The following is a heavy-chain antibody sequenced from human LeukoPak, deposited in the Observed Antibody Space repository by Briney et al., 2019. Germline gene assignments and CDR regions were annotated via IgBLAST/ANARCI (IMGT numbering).Heavy chain of an antibody. CDR2: ISAYNGNT. CDR1: GYTFTSYG. V-gene: IGHV1-18*01. Sequence: ASVKVSCKTSGYTFTSYGVSWVRQAPGQGLGWMGWISAYNGNTNYAQKLQDRVTMTTDTSTSTAYMDLRSLRSDDTAVYYCARLVAGTYFDYWGQGTLVTVSS. J-gene: IGHJ4*02. CDR3: ARLVAGTYFDY. D-gene: IGHD6-19*01.